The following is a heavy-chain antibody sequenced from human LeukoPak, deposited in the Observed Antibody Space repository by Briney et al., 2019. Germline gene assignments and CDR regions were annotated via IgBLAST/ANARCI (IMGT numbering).Heavy chain of an antibody. J-gene: IGHJ4*02. CDR1: GFTFSSYA. CDR3: AKDVRPRRYDFWSGYYPYYFDY. Sequence: GGSLRLSCAASGFTFSSYAMSRVRQAPGKGLEWVSAINGSGGSTYYADSVKGRFTISRDNSKNTLYLQMNSLRAEDTAVYYCAKDVRPRRYDFWSGYYPYYFDYWGQGTLVTVSS. CDR2: INGSGGST. V-gene: IGHV3-23*01. D-gene: IGHD3-3*01.